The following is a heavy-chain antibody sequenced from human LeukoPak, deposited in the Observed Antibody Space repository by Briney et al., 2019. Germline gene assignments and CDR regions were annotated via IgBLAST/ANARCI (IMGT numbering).Heavy chain of an antibody. Sequence: GGSLRLSCAASGFTFSSYSMNWVRQAPGRGLEWVSSIRSSSSYIYYADSVKGRFTISRDNSKNTLYLQMNSLRAEDTAVYYCARPRGTAMVDGMDVWGQGTTVTVSS. V-gene: IGHV3-21*04. CDR1: GFTFSSYS. D-gene: IGHD5-18*01. CDR3: ARPRGTAMVDGMDV. CDR2: IRSSSSYI. J-gene: IGHJ6*02.